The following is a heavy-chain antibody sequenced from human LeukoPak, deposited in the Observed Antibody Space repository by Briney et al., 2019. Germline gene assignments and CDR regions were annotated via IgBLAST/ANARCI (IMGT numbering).Heavy chain of an antibody. CDR3: AKDQQQLPYAEYFQH. V-gene: IGHV3-23*01. J-gene: IGHJ1*01. CDR1: GFTFSSYA. D-gene: IGHD6-13*01. CDR2: ISGSGGST. Sequence: GGSLRLSCAASGFTFSSYAMSWVRQATGKGLEWVSAISGSGGSTYYADSVKGRFTISRDNSKNTLYLQMNSLRAEDTAVYYCAKDQQQLPYAEYFQHWGQGTLVTVSS.